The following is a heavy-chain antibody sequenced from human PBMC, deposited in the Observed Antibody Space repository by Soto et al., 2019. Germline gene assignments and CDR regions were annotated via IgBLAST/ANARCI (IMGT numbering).Heavy chain of an antibody. CDR1: GYSINSYY. D-gene: IGHD4-17*01. CDR2: MNPKSGNT. CDR3: ARGLVDSGGNCFDS. V-gene: IGHV1-8*01. Sequence: ASVKVSCKASGYSINSYYMNWVREATGQGLEWMGWMNPKSGNTGFAEKFQGRVKMTWNTSTGTVYLEISSLRPEDTAVYYCARGLVDSGGNCFDSWGQGTQVTVSS. J-gene: IGHJ4*02.